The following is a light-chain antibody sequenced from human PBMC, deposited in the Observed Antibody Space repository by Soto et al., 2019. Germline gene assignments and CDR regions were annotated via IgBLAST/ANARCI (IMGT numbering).Light chain of an antibody. V-gene: IGKV3-20*01. CDR1: QSVSSNF. CDR2: GAS. CDR3: QQYDTSPRT. J-gene: IGKJ1*01. Sequence: IVLTQSPGTLSLSPGERATLSCRASQSVSSNFLAWYQQKPGQAPRLLIYGASNRATGIPDRFSGSGSGTDFTLTISGLEPEDFAVYSCQQYDTSPRTVGQGTKVDIK.